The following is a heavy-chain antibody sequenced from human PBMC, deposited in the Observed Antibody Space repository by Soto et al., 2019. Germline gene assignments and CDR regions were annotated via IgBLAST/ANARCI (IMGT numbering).Heavy chain of an antibody. CDR1: GYIFTNYY. J-gene: IGHJ4*02. Sequence: QVQLVQSGAEVKKPGASVKVSCKASGYIFTNYYMHWVRQAPGQGLEWMGVINPSGGAGTYAQKFRGRVTMTRDTSTSTVYMGVSSLRSEDTALYFCTRDLGGSYFDYWGQGTLVIVSS. CDR3: TRDLGGSYFDY. CDR2: INPSGGAG. V-gene: IGHV1-46*01. D-gene: IGHD1-26*01.